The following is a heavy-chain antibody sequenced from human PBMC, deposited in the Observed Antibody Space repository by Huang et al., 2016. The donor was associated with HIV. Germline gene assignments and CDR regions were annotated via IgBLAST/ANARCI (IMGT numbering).Heavy chain of an antibody. J-gene: IGHJ3*02. Sequence: EVQLVASGGGLVQPGGSLRLSCAASGVTFRTAWLSWVRQATGKGLELVGRITNKTDGVTTDDASPLKGRCTISRDDSKNTLYLQMNSLKTEDTAVYYCTTESESSGWTMDHDAFDIWCQGTMVTVSS. CDR2: ITNKTDGVTT. CDR1: GVTFRTAW. CDR3: TTESESSGWTMDHDAFDI. D-gene: IGHD6-19*01. V-gene: IGHV3-15*01.